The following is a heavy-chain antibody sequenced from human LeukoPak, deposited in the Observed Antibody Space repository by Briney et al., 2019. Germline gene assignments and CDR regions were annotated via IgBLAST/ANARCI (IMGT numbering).Heavy chain of an antibody. D-gene: IGHD2-2*01. J-gene: IGHJ6*02. V-gene: IGHV4-59*01. CDR3: ARVHGSPGYCSSTSCPTPTWHYYGMDV. Sequence: SETLSLTCTVSGGSISSYYWSWIRQPPGKGLEWLGYIYYSGSTNYNPSLKSRVTISVDTSKNQFSLKLSSVTAADTAVYYCARVHGSPGYCSSTSCPTPTWHYYGMDVWGQGTTVTVSS. CDR2: IYYSGST. CDR1: GGSISSYY.